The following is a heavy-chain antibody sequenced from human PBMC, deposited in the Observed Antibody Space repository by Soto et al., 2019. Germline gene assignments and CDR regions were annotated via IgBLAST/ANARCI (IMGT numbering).Heavy chain of an antibody. Sequence: EVQLVESGGGLIQPGGSLRLSCAASGFTVSINYMSWVRQAPGKGLEWVSVLFRDGTTYYADSVKGRFTISRDNPKNTLYLQMNSLRAEDTAVYYCARAEYSGSWTAEFDYWGQGSLVTVSS. CDR2: LFRDGTT. V-gene: IGHV3-53*01. CDR1: GFTVSINY. D-gene: IGHD6-13*01. J-gene: IGHJ4*02. CDR3: ARAEYSGSWTAEFDY.